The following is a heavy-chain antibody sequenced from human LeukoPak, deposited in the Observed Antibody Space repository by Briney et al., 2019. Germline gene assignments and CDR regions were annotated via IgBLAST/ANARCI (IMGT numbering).Heavy chain of an antibody. J-gene: IGHJ4*02. V-gene: IGHV3-30*18. CDR3: AKGFFGGSGD. CDR1: GFTFSSYG. Sequence: GGFLRLSCAASGFTFSSYGMHWVRQAPGKGLEWVAVISYDGSNKYYADSVKGRFTISRDNSKNTLYLQMNSLRAEDTAVYYCAKGFFGGSGDWGQGTLVTVSS. CDR2: ISYDGSNK. D-gene: IGHD3-10*01.